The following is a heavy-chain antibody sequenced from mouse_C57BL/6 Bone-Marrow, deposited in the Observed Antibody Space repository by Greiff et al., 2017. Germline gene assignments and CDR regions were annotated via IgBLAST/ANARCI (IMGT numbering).Heavy chain of an antibody. CDR1: GYTFTSYW. CDR2: IHPNSGST. CDR3: ARWGGAWFAY. J-gene: IGHJ3*01. Sequence: QVQLQQPGAELVKPGASVKLSCKASGYTFTSYWMYWVKQRPGQGLEWIGMIHPNSGSTNYNEKFKSKATLTVDKSSSTAYMQLSSLTSEDSAVYYCARWGGAWFAYWGQGTLVTVSA. V-gene: IGHV1-64*01.